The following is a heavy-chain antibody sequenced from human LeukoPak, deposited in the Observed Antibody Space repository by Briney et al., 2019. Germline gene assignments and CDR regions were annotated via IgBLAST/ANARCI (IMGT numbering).Heavy chain of an antibody. V-gene: IGHV3-66*01. CDR3: ASGQPKGSIAVAGEKYYMDV. CDR1: GFSVSTNY. Sequence: GGSLRLSCAATGFSVSTNYMTWVRQAPGKGLAWVSLIYSGGSIYYADSVKDRFTISRDNAKNSLYLQMNSLRAEDTAVYYCASGQPKGSIAVAGEKYYMDVWGKGTTVTVSS. J-gene: IGHJ6*03. CDR2: IYSGGSI. D-gene: IGHD6-19*01.